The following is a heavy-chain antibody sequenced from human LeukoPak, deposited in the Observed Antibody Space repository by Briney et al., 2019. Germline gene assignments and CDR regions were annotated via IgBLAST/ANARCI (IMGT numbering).Heavy chain of an antibody. J-gene: IGHJ4*02. V-gene: IGHV1-18*01. CDR2: ISGYNGNT. CDR1: GYTLTSYG. Sequence: ASVKVSCKASGYTLTSYGISWVRQAPGQGLEWMGWISGYNGNTNYAQKLQGRVTMTTDTSTNPAYMGLTSVRPDDTAVYYCARDSFVSSGYPFYWGQGTLVIVSS. CDR3: ARDSFVSSGYPFY. D-gene: IGHD3-22*01.